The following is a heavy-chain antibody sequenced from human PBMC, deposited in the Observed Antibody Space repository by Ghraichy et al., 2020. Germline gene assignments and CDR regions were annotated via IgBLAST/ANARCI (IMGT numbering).Heavy chain of an antibody. D-gene: IGHD3-16*01. CDR2: ISKDGSNY. V-gene: IGHV3-30*18. J-gene: IGHJ4*02. CDR3: AKDSSPTGYYFDY. CDR1: EFTFSRYA. Sequence: GAPRLSCAASEFTFSRYAMHWVRQAPGKGLEWVAVISKDGSNYHYADSVKGRFSISRDNSKKTLYLQMNSLRAEDTALYYCAKDSSPTGYYFDYWGQGSLVSVSS.